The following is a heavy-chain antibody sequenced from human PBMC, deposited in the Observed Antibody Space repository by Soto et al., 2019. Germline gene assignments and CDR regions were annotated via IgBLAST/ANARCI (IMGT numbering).Heavy chain of an antibody. D-gene: IGHD6-13*01. V-gene: IGHV4-34*01. Sequence: PSETLSLTCAVYGGSFSGYYWSWIRQPPGKGLEWIGEINHSGSTNYNPSLKSRVTISVDTSKNQFSLKLSSVTAADTAVHYCARGNTAAGTPTGYYMDVWGKGTTVTVSS. CDR2: INHSGST. J-gene: IGHJ6*03. CDR3: ARGNTAAGTPTGYYMDV. CDR1: GGSFSGYY.